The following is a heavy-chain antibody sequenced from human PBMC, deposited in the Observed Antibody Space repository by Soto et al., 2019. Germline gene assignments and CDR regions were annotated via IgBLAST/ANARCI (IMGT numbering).Heavy chain of an antibody. CDR1: GGSISSSSHY. CDR2: IYYSGST. CDR3: ARGAGLFTVTNLDY. J-gene: IGHJ4*02. V-gene: IGHV4-39*01. Sequence: SETLSLTCTVSGGSISSSSHYWGWIRQPPGKGLEWIGSIYYSGSTYYNPSLKSRVTISVDTSKNQFSLKLSSVTAADTAVYYCARGAGLFTVTNLDYWGQGTLVTISS. D-gene: IGHD4-17*01.